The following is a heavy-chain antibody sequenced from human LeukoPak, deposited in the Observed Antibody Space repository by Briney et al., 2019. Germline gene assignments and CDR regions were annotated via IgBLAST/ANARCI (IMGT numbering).Heavy chain of an antibody. CDR3: ARDRGYAMDV. V-gene: IGHV3-53*01. CDR2: IQGGGNI. D-gene: IGHD1-1*01. J-gene: IGHJ6*02. Sequence: PGGSLRLSCAAPGLSISDQYMSWVRQAPGKGLEWVSIIQGGGNIYYADSVKGRITVSRDNSKNTVYLQMNSLRAEDTAVYYCARDRGYAMDVWGQGTTVTVSS. CDR1: GLSISDQY.